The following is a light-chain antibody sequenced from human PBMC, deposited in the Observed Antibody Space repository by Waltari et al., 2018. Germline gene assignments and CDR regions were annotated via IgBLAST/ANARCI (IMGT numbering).Light chain of an antibody. Sequence: DIQMTQSPSSLSASVGDRVTITCRASQTISTYLNWYQQKPGNVPKLLIYAASSLQSGVPSGFSGSGSGTDFTLTISSLHPEDFATYYCQQSYSTPWTFGQGTKVESK. CDR1: QTISTY. J-gene: IGKJ1*01. CDR2: AAS. V-gene: IGKV1-39*01. CDR3: QQSYSTPWT.